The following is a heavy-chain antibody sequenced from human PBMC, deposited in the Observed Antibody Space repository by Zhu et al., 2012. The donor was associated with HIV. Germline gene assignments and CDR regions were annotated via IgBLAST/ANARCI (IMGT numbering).Heavy chain of an antibody. Sequence: QVQPQESGPGLVKPSETLSLTCTVSGGSVSSGTYYWSWIRQPPGKRLEWIGFIYHSGSTNYNPSLKSRVALSVDTSKNQFSLKVTSVTAADTAIYYCARTVGAAASFYNYYMDVWGKGTTVTVSS. CDR2: IYHSGST. D-gene: IGHD6-13*01. CDR1: GGSVSSGTYY. V-gene: IGHV4-61*01. CDR3: ARTVGAAASFYNYYMDV. J-gene: IGHJ6*03.